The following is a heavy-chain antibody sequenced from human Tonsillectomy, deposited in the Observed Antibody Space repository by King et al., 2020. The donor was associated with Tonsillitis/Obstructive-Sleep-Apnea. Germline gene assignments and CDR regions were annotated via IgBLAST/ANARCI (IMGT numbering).Heavy chain of an antibody. D-gene: IGHD2-2*01. CDR1: GFTFSSYW. CDR3: SRVVEYSSRTSCYFSFYYYSCMDV. V-gene: IGHV3-7*03. Sequence: VQLVESGGGLVQPGGSLRLSCAASGFTFSSYWMSWVRQAPGKGLEWVANIKQDGSEKYYVDSVKGRFTISRDNAKNSLYLQMNSLRAEDTAVYYCSRVVEYSSRTSCYFSFYYYSCMDVWGQGTTVTGSS. J-gene: IGHJ6*02. CDR2: IKQDGSEK.